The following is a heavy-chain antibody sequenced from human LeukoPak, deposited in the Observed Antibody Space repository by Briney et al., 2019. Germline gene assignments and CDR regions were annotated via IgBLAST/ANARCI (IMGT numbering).Heavy chain of an antibody. CDR3: AKDYRYGDSPVTGIDY. J-gene: IGHJ4*02. Sequence: GGSLRLSCAASGFTFNSYGMHWVRQAPGKGLEWVTVISYDGSNKYYADSVKGRFTISRDNSKNTLYLQMNSLRAEDTAVYYCAKDYRYGDSPVTGIDYWGEGTLVTVSS. V-gene: IGHV3-30*18. CDR2: ISYDGSNK. CDR1: GFTFNSYG. D-gene: IGHD4-17*01.